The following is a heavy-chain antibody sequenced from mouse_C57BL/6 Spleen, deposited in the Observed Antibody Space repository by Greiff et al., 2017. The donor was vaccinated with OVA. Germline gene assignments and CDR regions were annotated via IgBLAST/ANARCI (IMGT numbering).Heavy chain of an antibody. J-gene: IGHJ2*01. D-gene: IGHD4-1*01. CDR3: ARTQANWDDY. CDR2: IYLRSGNT. V-gene: IGHV1-81*01. CDR1: GYTFTSYG. Sequence: VQLQQSGAELARPGASVKLSCKASGYTFTSYGISWVTQRTGQGLEWIGEIYLRSGNTYYNEWFMGKATLSADKSSSTAYMELRSLTSEDSAVYFCARTQANWDDYWGQGTTLTGSS.